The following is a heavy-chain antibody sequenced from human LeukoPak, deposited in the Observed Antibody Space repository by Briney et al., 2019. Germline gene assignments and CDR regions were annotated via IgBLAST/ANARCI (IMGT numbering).Heavy chain of an antibody. D-gene: IGHD3-22*01. CDR2: IDYSGST. J-gene: IGHJ3*02. CDR3: ARAQFTHLYDSSGSGGFDI. CDR1: GGSISSYY. Sequence: SETLSLTCTVSGGSISSYYWSWIRQPPGHGLEWIGYIDYSGSTNHNPSLKSRVSISVDTSKNQCSLKLSSATAADTAVYYCARAQFTHLYDSSGSGGFDIWGLGTMVTVSS. V-gene: IGHV4-59*01.